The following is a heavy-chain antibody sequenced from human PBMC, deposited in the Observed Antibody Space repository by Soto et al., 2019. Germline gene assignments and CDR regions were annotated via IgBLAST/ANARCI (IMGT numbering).Heavy chain of an antibody. D-gene: IGHD2-15*01. CDR1: GGSISSGGYY. V-gene: IGHV4-31*03. J-gene: IGHJ4*02. CDR2: IYYSRST. Sequence: QVQLQESGPGLVKPSQTLSLTCTVSGGSISSGGYYWSWIRQHPGKGLEWIGYIYYSRSTYYNPSLKSRVTISVDTSKNQFSLKLSSVTAADTAVYYCARGLVVVAAVIDYWGQGTLVTVSS. CDR3: ARGLVVVAAVIDY.